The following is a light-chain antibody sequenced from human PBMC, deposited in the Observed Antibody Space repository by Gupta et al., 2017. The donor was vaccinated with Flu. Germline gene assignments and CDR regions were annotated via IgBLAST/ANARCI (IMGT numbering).Light chain of an antibody. CDR1: QNIESW. CDR3: QQEKNCPWT. J-gene: IGKJ1*01. V-gene: IGKV1-5*03. Sequence: PSNLSTCVGARVTITCRASQNIESWLAWYQQRPGKAPRLLIYKGSEVQSGVPSRFSGRGSETEFTLAISSLQPEDLATYYCQQEKNCPWTFGQGTKVQI. CDR2: KGS.